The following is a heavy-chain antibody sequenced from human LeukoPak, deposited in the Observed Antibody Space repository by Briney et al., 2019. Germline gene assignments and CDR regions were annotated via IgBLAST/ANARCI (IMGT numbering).Heavy chain of an antibody. CDR2: ISPYNGNT. J-gene: IGHJ3*02. CDR3: ARDPSGLGDAFDI. Sequence: VASVKVSCKASGYTFTSFGITWVRQAPGQGLEWMGWISPYNGNTKYAQSLQGRVTMTTDTSTSTAYMEVRSLRSDDTAVYYCARDPSGLGDAFDIWGQGTMVTVSS. CDR1: GYTFTSFG. V-gene: IGHV1-18*01. D-gene: IGHD3/OR15-3a*01.